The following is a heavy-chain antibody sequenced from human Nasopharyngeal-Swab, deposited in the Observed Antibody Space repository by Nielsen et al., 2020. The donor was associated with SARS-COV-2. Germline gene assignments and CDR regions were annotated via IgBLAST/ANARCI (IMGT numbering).Heavy chain of an antibody. V-gene: IGHV3-33*01. CDR2: IWYDGSNK. J-gene: IGHJ4*02. Sequence: GESLKISCAASGFTFSSYGMHWVRQAPGKGLEWVAVIWYDGSNKYYADSVKGRFTISRDNSKNTPYLQMNSLRAEDTAVYYCARAIYCSSTSCFGFDYWGQGTLVTVSS. D-gene: IGHD2-2*01. CDR1: GFTFSSYG. CDR3: ARAIYCSSTSCFGFDY.